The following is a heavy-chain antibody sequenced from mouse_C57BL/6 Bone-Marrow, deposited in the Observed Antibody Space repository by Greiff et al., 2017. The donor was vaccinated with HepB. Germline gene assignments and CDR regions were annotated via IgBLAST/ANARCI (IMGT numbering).Heavy chain of an antibody. CDR2: IYPRSGNT. CDR1: GYTFTSYG. J-gene: IGHJ4*01. D-gene: IGHD1-1*01. V-gene: IGHV1-81*01. CDR3: ARDYGSSYHYYAMDY. Sequence: QVHVKQSGAELARPGASVKLSCKASGYTFTSYGISWVKQRTGQGLEWIGEIYPRSGNTYYNEKFKGKATLTADKSSSTAYMELRSLTSEDSAVYFCARDYGSSYHYYAMDYWGQGTSVTVSS.